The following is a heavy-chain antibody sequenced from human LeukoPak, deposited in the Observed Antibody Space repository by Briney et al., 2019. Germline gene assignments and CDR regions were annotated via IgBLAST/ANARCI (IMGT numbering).Heavy chain of an antibody. J-gene: IGHJ4*02. D-gene: IGHD2-15*01. CDR2: ISAGGGDT. V-gene: IGHV3-23*01. Sequence: GGSLRLSCAASGFPFSSYAMSWVRQAPGKGLEWVSGISAGGGDTYYADSVKGRFTISRGNFKTTLYLQMSSLRPEDTAVYFCSKGGQSGPWYSLDCWGQGTLVTVSS. CDR1: GFPFSSYA. CDR3: SKGGQSGPWYSLDC.